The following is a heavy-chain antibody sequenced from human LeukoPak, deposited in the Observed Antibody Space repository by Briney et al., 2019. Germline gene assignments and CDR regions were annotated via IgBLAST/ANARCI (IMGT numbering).Heavy chain of an antibody. CDR1: GYTFTSYG. D-gene: IGHD4-17*01. J-gene: IGHJ6*02. Sequence: ASVKVSCKASGYTFTSYGISWVRQAPGQGLEWMGWISAYNGNTNYAQKLQGRVTMTTDTSTSTAYMELRSLRSDDTAVYYCARGAMTTVTMPYYYHYGMDVWGQGTTVTVSS. CDR3: ARGAMTTVTMPYYYHYGMDV. CDR2: ISAYNGNT. V-gene: IGHV1-18*01.